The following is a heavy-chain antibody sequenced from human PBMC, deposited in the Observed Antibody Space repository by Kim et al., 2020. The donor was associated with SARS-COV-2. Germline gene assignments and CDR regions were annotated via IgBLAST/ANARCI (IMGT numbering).Heavy chain of an antibody. CDR3: ARDLGSGGSQYYYYGMDV. D-gene: IGHD2-15*01. J-gene: IGHJ6*02. V-gene: IGHV3-66*01. Sequence: KVIFTISRDNSKNTLYFQMNSLRAEDTAVYYCARDLGSGGSQYYYYGMDVWGQGTTVTVSS.